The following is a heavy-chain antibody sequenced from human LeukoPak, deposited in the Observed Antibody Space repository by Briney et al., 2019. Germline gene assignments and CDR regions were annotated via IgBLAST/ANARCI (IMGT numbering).Heavy chain of an antibody. V-gene: IGHV3-20*04. CDR3: ARLQWRDAFDI. D-gene: IGHD4-11*01. CDR1: GFIFDDYD. Sequence: GGSLRLSCEASGFIFDDYDMSWVRQAPGKGLEWVSGINWNGGSTGYADSVKGRFTISRDNAKNSLYLQMNSLRAEDTAVYYCARLQWRDAFDIWGQGTMVTVSS. J-gene: IGHJ3*02. CDR2: INWNGGST.